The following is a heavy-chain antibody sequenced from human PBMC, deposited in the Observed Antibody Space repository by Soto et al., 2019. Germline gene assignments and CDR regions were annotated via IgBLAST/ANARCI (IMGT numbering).Heavy chain of an antibody. V-gene: IGHV4-34*01. J-gene: IGHJ5*02. D-gene: IGHD6-19*01. CDR3: ARGVRPAGAVAGGRLPDDQPTNNWFDP. CDR2: INHSGST. CDR1: GGSFSGYY. Sequence: SEPLSLTCAVYGGSFSGYYWSWIRQPPGRGLEWIGEINHSGSTNYNPSLKSRVTISVDTSKNQFSLKLSSVTAADTAVYYCARGVRPAGAVAGGRLPDDQPTNNWFDPWGQGTLVTVSS.